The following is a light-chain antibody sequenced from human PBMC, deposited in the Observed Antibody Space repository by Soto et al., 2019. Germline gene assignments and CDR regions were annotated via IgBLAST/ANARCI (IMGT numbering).Light chain of an antibody. CDR2: DAS. V-gene: IGKV3-11*01. CDR3: QLRTNWPSLT. J-gene: IGKJ4*02. CDR1: QNFSNY. Sequence: DIVLTQSPATLSLSPGQRATLSCRASQNFSNYVAWYQQKPGRAPRLLIYDASKRATGIPSRFSGSASGTDFTLTISSLEPEDFAIYYCQLRTNWPSLTFGGGTRWISN.